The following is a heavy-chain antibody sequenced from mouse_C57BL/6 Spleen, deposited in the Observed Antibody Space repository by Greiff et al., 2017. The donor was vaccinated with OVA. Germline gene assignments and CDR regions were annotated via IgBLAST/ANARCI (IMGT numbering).Heavy chain of an antibody. CDR1: GYSITSGYY. J-gene: IGHJ3*01. Sequence: EVQLQESGPGLVKPSQSLSLTCSVTGYSITSGYYWNWIRQFPGNKLEWMGYISYDGSNNYNPSLKNRISITRDTSKNQFFLKLNSVTTEDTATYYCASREGLGWDWFAYWGQGTLVTVSA. CDR2: ISYDGSN. D-gene: IGHD1-1*02. CDR3: ASREGLGWDWFAY. V-gene: IGHV3-6*01.